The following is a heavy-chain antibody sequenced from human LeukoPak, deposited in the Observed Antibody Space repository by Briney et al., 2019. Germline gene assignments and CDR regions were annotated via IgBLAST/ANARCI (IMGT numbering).Heavy chain of an antibody. J-gene: IGHJ3*02. D-gene: IGHD5-18*01. CDR1: GYSFTSYW. CDR3: ARRGGYSYGHDAFDI. CDR2: IDPSDSYT. Sequence: GESLNISFKGSGYSFTSYWISWVRQMPGKGLEWMGRIDPSDSYTNYSPSFQGHVTISADKSISTAYLQWSSLKASDTAMYYCARRGGYSYGHDAFDIWGQGTIATASS. V-gene: IGHV5-10-1*01.